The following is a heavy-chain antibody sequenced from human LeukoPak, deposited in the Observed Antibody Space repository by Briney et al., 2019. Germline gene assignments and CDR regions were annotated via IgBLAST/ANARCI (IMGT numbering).Heavy chain of an antibody. D-gene: IGHD1-26*01. V-gene: IGHV4-59*01. CDR2: IYENGRT. CDR3: ARDWELGH. Sequence: PSETLSLTCTVSGGSISSYYWSWIRQPAGKGLEWIGFIYENGRTSYNPSLKSRVTISVDMSKNQFSLRLTSMTAADTAVYYCARDWELGHWGRGILVTVTS. CDR1: GGSISSYY. J-gene: IGHJ4*02.